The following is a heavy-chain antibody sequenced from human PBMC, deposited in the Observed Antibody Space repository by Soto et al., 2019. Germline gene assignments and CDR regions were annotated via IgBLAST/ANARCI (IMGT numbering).Heavy chain of an antibody. V-gene: IGHV1-46*04. J-gene: IGHJ4*02. Sequence: QVQLAQSGTEVKKPGASVKVSCKTSGYIFTSYYIHWVRQAPGQGLEWMGIINPSGGTTTYAQKLQGRVTMNRDKSTSTVYMELSSLRSEDTAVYYCARGPATAPDAYWGLGTLVTVSS. D-gene: IGHD2-2*01. CDR3: ARGPATAPDAY. CDR2: INPSGGTT. CDR1: GYIFTSYY.